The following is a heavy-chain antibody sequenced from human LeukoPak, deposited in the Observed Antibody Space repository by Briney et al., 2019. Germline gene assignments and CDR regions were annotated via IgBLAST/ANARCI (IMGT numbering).Heavy chain of an antibody. CDR2: INPNSGGT. CDR3: ARDSGERGSGSYLIAY. V-gene: IGHV1-2*02. J-gene: IGHJ4*02. Sequence: GASVKVSCKASGYTFTGYYIHWVRQAPGQGFEWVGWINPNSGGTNYAQKFQGRVTMTRDTSISTAYMELSRLRSDDTAVYYCARDSGERGSGSYLIAYWGQGTLVTVSS. D-gene: IGHD3-10*01. CDR1: GYTFTGYY.